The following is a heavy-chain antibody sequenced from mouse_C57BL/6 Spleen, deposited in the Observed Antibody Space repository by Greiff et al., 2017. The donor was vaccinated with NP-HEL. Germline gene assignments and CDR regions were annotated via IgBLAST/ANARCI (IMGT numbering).Heavy chain of an antibody. CDR3: ARRRIYDGYYSAMDY. J-gene: IGHJ4*01. V-gene: IGHV1-55*01. CDR2: IYPGSGST. D-gene: IGHD2-3*01. Sequence: VQLQQSGAELVKPGASVKMSCKASGYTFTSYWITWVKQRPGQGLEWIGDIYPGSGSTNYNEKFKSKATLTVDTSSSTAYMQLSSLTSEDSAVYYCARRRIYDGYYSAMDYWGQGTSVTVSS. CDR1: GYTFTSYW.